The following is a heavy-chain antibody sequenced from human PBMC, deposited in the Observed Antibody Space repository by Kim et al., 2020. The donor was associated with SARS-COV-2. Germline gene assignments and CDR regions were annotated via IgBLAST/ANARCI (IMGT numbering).Heavy chain of an antibody. Sequence: SVKGRFTLSRDDSKNTAYLEMNGLKTEDTAVYYCTRIPATTLAFWDAFDIWGQGTMVTVSS. D-gene: IGHD1-1*01. CDR3: TRIPATTLAFWDAFDI. V-gene: IGHV3-73*01. J-gene: IGHJ3*02.